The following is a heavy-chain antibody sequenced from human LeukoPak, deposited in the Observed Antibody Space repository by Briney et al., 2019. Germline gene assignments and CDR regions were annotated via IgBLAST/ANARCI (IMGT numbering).Heavy chain of an antibody. CDR3: AMTEVVTGPLIDY. CDR2: IYHSGST. V-gene: IGHV4-30-2*05. Sequence: PSQTLSLTCAVSGGSISSGGYSWSWIRQPPGKGLEWIGYIYHSGSTYYNPSLKSRVTISVDTSKNQFSPKLSSVTAADTAVYYCAMTEVVTGPLIDYWGQGTLVTVSS. J-gene: IGHJ4*02. D-gene: IGHD2-21*02. CDR1: GGSISSGGYS.